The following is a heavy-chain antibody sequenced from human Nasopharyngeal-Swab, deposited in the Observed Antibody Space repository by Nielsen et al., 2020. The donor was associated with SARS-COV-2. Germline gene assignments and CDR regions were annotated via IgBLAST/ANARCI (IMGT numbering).Heavy chain of an antibody. J-gene: IGHJ6*02. CDR3: ARIVRYYYSSGSYYNYYYYGMDV. CDR2: IFSNDEK. V-gene: IGHV2-26*01. Sequence: RQAPGKALEWRAHIFSNDEKSYSTSLKSRLTISKDTSKSQVVLTMTNMDPVDTATYYCARIVRYYYSSGSYYNYYYYGMDVWGQGTTVTVSS. D-gene: IGHD3-10*01.